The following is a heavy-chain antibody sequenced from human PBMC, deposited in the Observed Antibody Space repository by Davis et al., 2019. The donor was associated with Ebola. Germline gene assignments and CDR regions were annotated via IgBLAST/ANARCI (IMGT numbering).Heavy chain of an antibody. Sequence: GESLKISCAASGFTFNTYWMHWVRQVPGKGLSWVSHIISNGRNTSYADSVKGRFTISRDNSKNTLYLQMNSLRAEDTAVYYCARGPSIAARPSHYYYYGMDVWGQGTTVTVSS. CDR3: ARGPSIAARPSHYYYYGMDV. V-gene: IGHV3-74*01. CDR1: GFTFNTYW. D-gene: IGHD6-6*01. CDR2: IISNGRNT. J-gene: IGHJ6*02.